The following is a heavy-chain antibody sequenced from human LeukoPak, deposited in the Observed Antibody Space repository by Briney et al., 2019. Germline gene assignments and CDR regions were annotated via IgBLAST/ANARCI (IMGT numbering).Heavy chain of an antibody. CDR1: GFTLSPQW. Sequence: PGGSLRLSCAASGFTLSPQWMSWVRQAPGKGLEWVSRINDDGSMTDYADSVKGRFTISRDNAKNMVYLQMNSLRAEDTAMYFCARAKPLYNGGLDYWGQGTLVTVSS. D-gene: IGHD2-8*01. J-gene: IGHJ4*02. CDR3: ARAKPLYNGGLDY. V-gene: IGHV3-74*01. CDR2: INDDGSMT.